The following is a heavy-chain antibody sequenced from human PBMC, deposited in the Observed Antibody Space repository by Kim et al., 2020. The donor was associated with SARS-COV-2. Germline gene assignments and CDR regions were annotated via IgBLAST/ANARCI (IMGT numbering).Heavy chain of an antibody. CDR1: GGTFSSYA. V-gene: IGHV1-69*13. CDR2: IIPIFGTA. D-gene: IGHD3-22*01. J-gene: IGHJ6*02. Sequence: SVKVSCKASGGTFSSYAISWVRQAPGQGLEWMGGIIPIFGTANYAQKFQGRVTITADESTSTAYMELSSLRSEDTAVYYCARDHRSDYYDSSGYYASGHYYGMDVWGQGTTVTVSS. CDR3: ARDHRSDYYDSSGYYASGHYYGMDV.